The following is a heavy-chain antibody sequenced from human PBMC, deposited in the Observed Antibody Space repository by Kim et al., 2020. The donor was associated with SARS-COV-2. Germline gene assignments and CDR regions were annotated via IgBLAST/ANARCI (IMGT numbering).Heavy chain of an antibody. Sequence: SETLSLTCAVYGGSFSGYYWSWIRQLPGKGLEWIGEINHSGSTNYNPSLKRRVTISVDTSKNQFSLKLSSVTAADTAVYYCARGLGSPGIAVANGGYWGRGTLVTVSS. CDR3: ARGLGSPGIAVANGGY. V-gene: IGHV4-34*01. CDR2: INHSGST. CDR1: GGSFSGYY. J-gene: IGHJ4*02. D-gene: IGHD6-19*01.